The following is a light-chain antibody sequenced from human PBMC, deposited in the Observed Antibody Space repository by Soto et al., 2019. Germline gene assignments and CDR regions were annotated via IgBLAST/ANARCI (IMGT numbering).Light chain of an antibody. CDR3: QTYGDSVFT. Sequence: EIVLTQSPGTLSLSPGERATLSCRASQRVSNSLVAWYQQKPGQAPRPLISAASSRATGVPDRFSGSGSGTDFNLTISSLEPEDFSVYYCQTYGDSVFTWGPGTKV. V-gene: IGKV3-20*01. CDR2: AAS. CDR1: QRVSNSL. J-gene: IGKJ3*01.